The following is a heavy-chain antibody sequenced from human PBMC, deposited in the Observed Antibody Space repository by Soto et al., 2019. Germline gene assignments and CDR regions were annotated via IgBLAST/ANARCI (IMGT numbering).Heavy chain of an antibody. J-gene: IGHJ4*02. V-gene: IGHV4-34*01. CDR2: INHSAIT. CDR3: AIGPRMWLPGGGY. D-gene: IGHD6-19*01. Sequence: QVQLEQWGAGLLKPSETLSLTCAVYGGSFSGYYWSWIRQPPGKGLEWLGEINHSAITDYNPSLKSRVTISKDTSKNQCSLKLDSVTAADTAVYYCAIGPRMWLPGGGYWGQGTLVTVSS. CDR1: GGSFSGYY.